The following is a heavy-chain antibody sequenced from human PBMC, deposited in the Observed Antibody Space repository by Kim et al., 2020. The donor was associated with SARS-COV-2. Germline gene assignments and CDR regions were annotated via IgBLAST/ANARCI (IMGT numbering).Heavy chain of an antibody. J-gene: IGHJ1*01. V-gene: IGHV3-11*03. Sequence: GGSLRLSCAASGFTFSDYYMSWIRQAPGKGLEWVSYISSSSSYTNYADSVKGRFTISRDNAKNSLYLQMNSLRAEDTAVYYCASYCGGDCYHFQHWGQGTLVTVSS. D-gene: IGHD2-21*02. CDR2: ISSSSSYT. CDR1: GFTFSDYY. CDR3: ASYCGGDCYHFQH.